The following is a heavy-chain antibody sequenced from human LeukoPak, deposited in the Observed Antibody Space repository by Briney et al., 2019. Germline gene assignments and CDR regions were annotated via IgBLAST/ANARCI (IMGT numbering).Heavy chain of an antibody. CDR1: GFTFSSYS. CDR3: ASTDCSSTSCPNYYFDY. Sequence: GESLRLSCAASGFTFSSYSMNWVRQAPGKGLEWASSISSSSSYIFYADSVKGRFTISRDNAKNSLYLQMNSLRAEDTAVYYCASTDCSSTSCPNYYFDYWGQGTLVTVSS. D-gene: IGHD2-2*01. J-gene: IGHJ4*02. V-gene: IGHV3-21*01. CDR2: ISSSSSYI.